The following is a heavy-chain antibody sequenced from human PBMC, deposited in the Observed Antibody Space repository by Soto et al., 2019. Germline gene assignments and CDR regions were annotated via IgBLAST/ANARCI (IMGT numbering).Heavy chain of an antibody. CDR2: IYPGHSDT. J-gene: IGHJ6*02. CDR1: GYTFTDYW. D-gene: IGHD2-2*01. CDR3: ARHTSNFRYYYYAMDV. Sequence: VESLKISCKGSGYTFTDYWIGWVRQLPGKGLEWMGIIYPGHSDTRYSPSFQGHVTITVDKSTSTAYLQWNTLKASDTAMYYCARHTSNFRYYYYAMDVWGQGTTVNVSS. V-gene: IGHV5-51*01.